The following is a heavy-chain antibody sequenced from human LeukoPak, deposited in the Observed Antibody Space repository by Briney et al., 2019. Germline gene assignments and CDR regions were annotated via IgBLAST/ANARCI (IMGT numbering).Heavy chain of an antibody. CDR1: GGTFSSYT. CDR3: ATVREWSAFDY. V-gene: IGHV1-24*01. Sequence: ASVKVSCKASGGTFSSYTISWVRQAPGKGLEWMGGFDPEDGETIYAQKFQGRVTMTEDTSTDTAYMELSSLRSEDTAVYYCATVREWSAFDYWGQGTLVTVSS. J-gene: IGHJ4*02. CDR2: FDPEDGET. D-gene: IGHD2-8*01.